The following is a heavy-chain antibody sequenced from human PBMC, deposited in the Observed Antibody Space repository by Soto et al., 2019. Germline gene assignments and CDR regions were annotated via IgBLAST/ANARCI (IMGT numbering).Heavy chain of an antibody. D-gene: IGHD3-10*01. J-gene: IGHJ4*02. Sequence: QVQLQESGPGLVKPSGTLSLTCAVSGGSISSSNWWSWVRQPPGKGLQWIGEIYHSGSTNYIPSLTRRVPISVYKSRNPFSLKLSSVTAADTAVYYCARRWGEGRVDYWGQGTLVTVSS. CDR2: IYHSGST. CDR1: GGSISSSNW. V-gene: IGHV4-4*02. CDR3: ARRWGEGRVDY.